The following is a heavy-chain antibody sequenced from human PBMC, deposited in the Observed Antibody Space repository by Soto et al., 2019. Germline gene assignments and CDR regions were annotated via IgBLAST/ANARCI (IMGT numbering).Heavy chain of an antibody. J-gene: IGHJ5*02. D-gene: IGHD3-22*01. CDR2: ISGSGGST. V-gene: IGHV3-23*01. CDR3: AKDQTYYYDSSGYENNWFDP. Sequence: GGSLRLSCAASGFTFSSYAMSWVRQAPGKGLEWVSAISGSGGSTYYADSVKGRFTISRDNSKNTLYLQMNSLRAEDTAVYYCAKDQTYYYDSSGYENNWFDPWGQGTLVTVSS. CDR1: GFTFSSYA.